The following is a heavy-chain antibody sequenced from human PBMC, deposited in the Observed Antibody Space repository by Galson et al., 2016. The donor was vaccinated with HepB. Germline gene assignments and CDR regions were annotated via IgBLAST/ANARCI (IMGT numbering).Heavy chain of an antibody. D-gene: IGHD4-23*01. Sequence: SLRLSCAASGFTFSTYAMSWVRQAPGKGLEWVSTISGSGGETNYADSVKGRFTFSRDNSKNTLSLQMTSLRAEDTAVYYCASGTTVTTPNSFWYFDLWGRGTLVTASS. CDR1: GFTFSTYA. J-gene: IGHJ2*01. V-gene: IGHV3-23*01. CDR3: ASGTTVTTPNSFWYFDL. CDR2: ISGSGGET.